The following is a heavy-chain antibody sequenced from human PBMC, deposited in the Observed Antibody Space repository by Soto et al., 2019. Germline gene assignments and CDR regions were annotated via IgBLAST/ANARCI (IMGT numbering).Heavy chain of an antibody. CDR1: GSTFSKFG. V-gene: IGHV3-33*01. Sequence: VQLVESGGGVVQPGRSLRLSCVASGSTFSKFGMHWVRQAPGKGPEWVAVIWYDGSNKYYGESVKGRFSISRDNSKYTVYLDISSLRTDDTAVYYFARDGGSHGPSYFDSWGQGSLVIVSS. CDR3: ARDGGSHGPSYFDS. J-gene: IGHJ4*02. CDR2: IWYDGSNK. D-gene: IGHD3-16*01.